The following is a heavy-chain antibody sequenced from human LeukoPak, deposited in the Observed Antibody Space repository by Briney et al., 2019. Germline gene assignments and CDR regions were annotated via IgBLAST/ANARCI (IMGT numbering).Heavy chain of an antibody. D-gene: IGHD1-26*01. CDR3: ARPIVGATRGFDP. V-gene: IGHV4-39*01. Sequence: SETLSHTCTVSGGSISNSNYYWGWIRQPPGKGLQWIGSIYHSGTTYHNPSLKSRVTISVDTSKNQFSLKLSSVTAADTAVYYCARPIVGATRGFDPCGQGTLVTVSS. CDR2: IYHSGTT. J-gene: IGHJ5*02. CDR1: GGSISNSNYY.